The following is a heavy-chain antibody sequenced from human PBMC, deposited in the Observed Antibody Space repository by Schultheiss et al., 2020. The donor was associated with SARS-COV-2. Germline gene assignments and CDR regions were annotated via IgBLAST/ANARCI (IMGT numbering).Heavy chain of an antibody. CDR2: IYYSGST. Sequence: SQTLSLTCTVSGGSISSYYWSWIRQPPGKGLEWIGYIYYSGSTNYNPSLKSRVTISVDTSKNQFSLKLSSVTAADTAVYYCARDVAAAGGFDAFDIWGQGTMVTVSS. CDR3: ARDVAAAGGFDAFDI. D-gene: IGHD6-13*01. V-gene: IGHV4-59*12. J-gene: IGHJ3*02. CDR1: GGSISSYY.